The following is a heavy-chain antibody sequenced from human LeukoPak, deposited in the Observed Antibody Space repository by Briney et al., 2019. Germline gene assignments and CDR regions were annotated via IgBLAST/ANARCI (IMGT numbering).Heavy chain of an antibody. V-gene: IGHV3-15*01. CDR3: ATDPGEWEPI. D-gene: IGHD1-26*01. CDR1: GLTFTNAW. CDR2: IKSKTDGGTS. Sequence: PGGSLRLSCATSGLTFTNAWMSWFRQAPGKGLEWVGRIKSKTDGGTSDYAAPVQGRFTISRDDSKNTLYLQMNSLKIEDTAVYYCATDPGEWEPIWGQGTMVTVSS. J-gene: IGHJ3*02.